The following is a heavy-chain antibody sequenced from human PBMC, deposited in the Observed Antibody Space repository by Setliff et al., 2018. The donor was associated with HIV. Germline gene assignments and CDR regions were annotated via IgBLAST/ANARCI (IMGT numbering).Heavy chain of an antibody. D-gene: IGHD1-1*01. Sequence: ETLFLTSPVSGGSISGSSYYWGWIRQSPEKGLEWIGSIFHAASTSYNPSFKCRVAMSVDSSNHQSSLKLTSVTPADTAIYYCAREDGSNSHDTFEIWGQGILVTVSS. CDR2: IFHAAST. CDR3: AREDGSNSHDTFEI. CDR1: GGSISGSSYY. J-gene: IGHJ3*02. V-gene: IGHV4-39*07.